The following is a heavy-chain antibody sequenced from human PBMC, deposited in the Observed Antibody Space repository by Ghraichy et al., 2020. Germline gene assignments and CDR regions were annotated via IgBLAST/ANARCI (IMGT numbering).Heavy chain of an antibody. Sequence: GESLNISCSASGFTFSSHSMQWVRQAPGKGLEYVSAITGNGGSTYYADSVKGRFTISRDNSRNTLYLQMSSLRPEDTAVYYCVKRTGDIVVDLDYWGQGILVTVSS. D-gene: IGHD2-2*01. CDR2: ITGNGGST. V-gene: IGHV3-64D*09. CDR1: GFTFSSHS. CDR3: VKRTGDIVVDLDY. J-gene: IGHJ4*02.